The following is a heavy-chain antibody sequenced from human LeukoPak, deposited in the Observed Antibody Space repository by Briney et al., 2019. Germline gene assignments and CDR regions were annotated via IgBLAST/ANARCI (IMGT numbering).Heavy chain of an antibody. CDR3: ARVCRDGYNSPFDF. J-gene: IGHJ4*02. V-gene: IGHV1-2*02. CDR2: INPNSGDT. CDR1: GYTFTGYY. D-gene: IGHD5-12*01. Sequence: PGASVKVSCKASGYTFTGYYMHWVRQAPGQGLEWMGWINPNSGDTNYAQKFQGRVTMTRDTSISTAYMELSRLRSDDTAVYYCARVCRDGYNSPFDFWGQGTLLTVSS.